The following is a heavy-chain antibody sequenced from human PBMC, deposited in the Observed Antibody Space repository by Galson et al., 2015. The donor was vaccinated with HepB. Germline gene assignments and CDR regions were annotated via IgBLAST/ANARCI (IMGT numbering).Heavy chain of an antibody. V-gene: IGHV3-74*01. Sequence: SLRLSCAASGFTFSSDWMHWVRQAPGKGLVWVSRISTDGSSTYYADSVKGRFTISRDNAKNTLYLQMNSLRAEDTAIYYCARGVLGSYGLFDYWGQGTLVTVPS. J-gene: IGHJ4*02. CDR3: ARGVLGSYGLFDY. D-gene: IGHD3-16*01. CDR1: GFTFSSDW. CDR2: ISTDGSST.